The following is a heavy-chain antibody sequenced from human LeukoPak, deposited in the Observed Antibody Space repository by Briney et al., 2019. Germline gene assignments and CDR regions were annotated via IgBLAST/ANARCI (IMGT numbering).Heavy chain of an antibody. CDR2: IYYSGST. CDR1: GGSISSYY. V-gene: IGHV4-59*12. Sequence: NSSETLSLTCTVSGGSISSYYWSWIRQPPGKGLEWIGYIYYSGSTNYNPSLKSRVTISVDTSKNQFSLKLSSVTAADTAVYYCARAPMVRGVISTFDYWGQGTLVTVSS. J-gene: IGHJ4*02. D-gene: IGHD3-10*01. CDR3: ARAPMVRGVISTFDY.